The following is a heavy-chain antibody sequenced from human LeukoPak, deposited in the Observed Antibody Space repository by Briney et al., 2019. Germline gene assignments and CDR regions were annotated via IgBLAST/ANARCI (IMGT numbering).Heavy chain of an antibody. D-gene: IGHD2-2*01. CDR3: ARGIVVVPAAAVA. CDR1: GYTFTGYY. V-gene: IGHV1-2*02. J-gene: IGHJ5*02. CDR2: INPNSGGT. Sequence: ASVKVSCKASGYTFTGYYMHWVRQAPGQGLEWMGWINPNSGGTNYAQKFQGRVTMTRNTSISTAYMELSSLRSEDTAVYYCARGIVVVPAAAVAWGQGTLVTVSS.